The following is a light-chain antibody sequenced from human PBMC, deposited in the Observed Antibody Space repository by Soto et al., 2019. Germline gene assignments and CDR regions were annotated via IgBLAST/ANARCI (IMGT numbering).Light chain of an antibody. Sequence: QSVLTQPRSVSGSPGQSVTISCTGTSSDVGGHNYVSWYQQHPGKAPQLMIYDVTKRPSGVPDRFSGSKSGSTASLTISGLQAEDEADYYCCSYAGSDTYVFGTGTKVTV. CDR1: SSDVGGHNY. J-gene: IGLJ1*01. CDR2: DVT. CDR3: CSYAGSDTYV. V-gene: IGLV2-11*01.